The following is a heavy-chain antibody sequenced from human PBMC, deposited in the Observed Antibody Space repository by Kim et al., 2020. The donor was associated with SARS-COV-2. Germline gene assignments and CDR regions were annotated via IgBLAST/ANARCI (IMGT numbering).Heavy chain of an antibody. Sequence: SETLSLTCTVSGGSISTSNYYWGWIRQPPGRGLEWIGSIYYSGNTYYNPSLKSRITISVDTSKNQFSLKLSSVTAADTAVYYCARHAYDILAYWGQGALVTVSS. V-gene: IGHV4-39*01. J-gene: IGHJ4*02. CDR3: ARHAYDILAY. D-gene: IGHD3-9*01. CDR1: GGSISTSNYY. CDR2: IYYSGNT.